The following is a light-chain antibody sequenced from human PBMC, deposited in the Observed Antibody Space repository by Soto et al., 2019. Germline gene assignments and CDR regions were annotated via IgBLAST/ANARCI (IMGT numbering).Light chain of an antibody. CDR3: QHYNNLPPFT. CDR2: GAS. Sequence: DIQMTQSPLSLSASVGARVSITCQASQDIRTSLSWFQHKPGRAPKLLIYGASYLETGVPSRFRGSGSATDITFTITSLQPEDIATYYCQHYNNLPPFTFGPGTIVDIK. V-gene: IGKV1-33*01. J-gene: IGKJ3*01. CDR1: QDIRTS.